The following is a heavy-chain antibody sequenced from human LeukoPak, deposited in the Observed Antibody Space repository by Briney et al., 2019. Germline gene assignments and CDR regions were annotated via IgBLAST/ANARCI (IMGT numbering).Heavy chain of an antibody. Sequence: PPGTLSLTCAVSGGSIDITNYWSWVRQAPGKGLEWIGEISHSGTTNYSPSLRSRVAMSLDRANNQFSLNLTSVTDADTAVYYCTRENRPFCPFAYWGQGTLVTVSS. D-gene: IGHD2/OR15-2a*01. J-gene: IGHJ4*02. V-gene: IGHV4-4*03. CDR1: GGSIDITNY. CDR2: ISHSGTT. CDR3: TRENRPFCPFAY.